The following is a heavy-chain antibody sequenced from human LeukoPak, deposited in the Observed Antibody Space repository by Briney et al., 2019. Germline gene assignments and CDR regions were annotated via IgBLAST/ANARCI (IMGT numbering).Heavy chain of an antibody. V-gene: IGHV3-7*01. J-gene: IGHJ5*02. Sequence: GGSLRLSCAASGFTFSSYWMNWARQAPGKGLEWVASINHNGNVNYYVDSVMGRFTISRDNAKNTVYLEMNSLSVEDTATYYCIRDFRSADLWGQGTLVTVTS. CDR1: GFTFSSYW. CDR3: IRDFRSADL. CDR2: INHNGNVN.